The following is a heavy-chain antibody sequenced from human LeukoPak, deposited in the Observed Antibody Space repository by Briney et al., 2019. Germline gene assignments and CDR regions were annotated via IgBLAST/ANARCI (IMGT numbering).Heavy chain of an antibody. CDR2: ICGSGDST. CDR3: ARGVCSGGSCYLFDY. Sequence: GGSLRLSCAASGFTFSNYAMRWVRQAPGKGLEWVSGICGSGDSTYYADSVKGRFTISRDNSKNTLYLQMNSLRAEDTAVYYCARGVCSGGSCYLFDYWGQGTLVTVSS. D-gene: IGHD2-15*01. J-gene: IGHJ4*02. V-gene: IGHV3-23*01. CDR1: GFTFSNYA.